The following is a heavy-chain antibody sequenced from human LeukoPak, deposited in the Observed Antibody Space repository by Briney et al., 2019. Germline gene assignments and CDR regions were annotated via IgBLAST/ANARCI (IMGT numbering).Heavy chain of an antibody. Sequence: GGSLRLSCSASGFTFSSYAMTWVRQAPGKGLEWVSGISDNGVTTYYADPVKGRFTISRDNSKNTLYLQMNSLRAEDTALYYCVEGDYGSGTHKTFYYGMDVWGQGTTVTVSS. V-gene: IGHV3-23*01. CDR2: ISDNGVTT. CDR3: VEGDYGSGTHKTFYYGMDV. J-gene: IGHJ6*02. CDR1: GFTFSSYA. D-gene: IGHD3-10*01.